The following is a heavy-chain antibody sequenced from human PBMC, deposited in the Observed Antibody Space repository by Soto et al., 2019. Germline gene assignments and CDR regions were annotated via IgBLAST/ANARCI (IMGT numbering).Heavy chain of an antibody. D-gene: IGHD6-19*01. CDR1: GGSIGTYY. CDR2: ISYSGNT. Sequence: SETLSLTCTVSGGSIGTYYWNWIRQPPGKGLEWIGYISYSGNTNYNPSLKSRITISVDTSKNQFSLKLSSMTAADTAVYYCARAGGYGSGWLYWGQGALVTVSS. V-gene: IGHV4-59*01. J-gene: IGHJ4*02. CDR3: ARAGGYGSGWLY.